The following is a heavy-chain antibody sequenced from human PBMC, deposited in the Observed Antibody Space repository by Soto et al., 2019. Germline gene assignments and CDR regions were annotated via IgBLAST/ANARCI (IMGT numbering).Heavy chain of an antibody. J-gene: IGHJ6*02. Sequence: GESLKLSCKGSGYSFTSYCISWVRQIPGKGLELMGRSDPSDSYTNYSPSFQGHGTISADKSISTAYLQWSSLKASDTAMYYCARRYGDYGLDGMDVWGQGTTVTVSS. D-gene: IGHD4-17*01. CDR3: ARRYGDYGLDGMDV. CDR2: SDPSDSYT. CDR1: GYSFTSYC. V-gene: IGHV5-10-1*01.